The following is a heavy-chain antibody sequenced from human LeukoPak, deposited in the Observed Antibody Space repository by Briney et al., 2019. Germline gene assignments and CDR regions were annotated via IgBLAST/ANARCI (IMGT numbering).Heavy chain of an antibody. CDR2: IRHDGSIK. CDR1: GFIFSTYG. CDR3: AKDSLADIDC. J-gene: IGHJ4*02. Sequence: PGVSLRLSCAASGFIFSTYGMYWVRQAPGKGLEWVAFIRHDGSIKNYADSVKGRSTISRDNSKNTLYLQMNSLRAEDTAVYYCAKDSLADIDCWGQGTLVTVSS. D-gene: IGHD3-16*01. V-gene: IGHV3-30*02.